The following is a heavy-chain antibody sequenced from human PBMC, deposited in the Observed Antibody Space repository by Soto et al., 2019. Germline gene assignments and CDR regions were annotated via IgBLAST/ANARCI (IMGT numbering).Heavy chain of an antibody. V-gene: IGHV3-33*01. Sequence: QVQLVESGGGVVQPGRSLRLSCAASGFTFSSYGMHWVRQAPGKGLEWVAVIWYDGSNKYYADSVKGRFTISRDNSKKTLYLQMNSLRAEDTAVYYCAREKGWGGCSSTSCYGAFDYWGQGTLVTVSS. CDR2: IWYDGSNK. CDR3: AREKGWGGCSSTSCYGAFDY. CDR1: GFTFSSYG. J-gene: IGHJ4*02. D-gene: IGHD2-2*01.